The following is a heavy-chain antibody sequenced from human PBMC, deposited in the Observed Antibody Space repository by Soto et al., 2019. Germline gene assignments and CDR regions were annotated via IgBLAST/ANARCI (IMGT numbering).Heavy chain of an antibody. CDR3: ARGLNKAALSFEY. D-gene: IGHD6-25*01. J-gene: IGHJ4*01. V-gene: IGHV3-23*01. Sequence: GGSLRLSCAASGFTFSSYGISWIRLSPGKGLEWVSVISGGGDTTYYTPSVKGRFTISRDDFRNTLYLQMNSLRTEDTAIYYCARGLNKAALSFEYWGQGTLVTVSS. CDR1: GFTFSSYG. CDR2: ISGGGDTT.